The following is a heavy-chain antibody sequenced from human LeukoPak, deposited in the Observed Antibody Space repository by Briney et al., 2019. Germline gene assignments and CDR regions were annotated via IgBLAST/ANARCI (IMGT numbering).Heavy chain of an antibody. CDR2: INHSGST. J-gene: IGHJ4*02. CDR3: ARGTEGYSYGYFDY. CDR1: GGSFSGYY. V-gene: IGHV4-34*01. Sequence: SETLSLTCAVYGGSFSGYYWSWIRQPPGKGLEWIGEINHSGSTNYNPSLKSRVTISVDTSKNQFSLKLSSVTAADTAVYYCARGTEGYSYGYFDYWGQGTLVTVSS. D-gene: IGHD5-18*01.